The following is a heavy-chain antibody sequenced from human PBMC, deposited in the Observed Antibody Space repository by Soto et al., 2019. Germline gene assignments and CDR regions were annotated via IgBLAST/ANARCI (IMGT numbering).Heavy chain of an antibody. D-gene: IGHD3-3*01. V-gene: IGHV4-34*01. CDR1: GASVNGYY. Sequence: ETLSRTCTVYGASVNGYYWNGIRQPPGKGLEWIGEINHTGGTHYNPSLKSRVTMSVDTSKNQFSLRLSSVTAADTAIYYCATRITVFGLLIPPFDPWGQGTKVTV. CDR3: ATRITVFGLLIPPFDP. J-gene: IGHJ5*02. CDR2: INHTGGT.